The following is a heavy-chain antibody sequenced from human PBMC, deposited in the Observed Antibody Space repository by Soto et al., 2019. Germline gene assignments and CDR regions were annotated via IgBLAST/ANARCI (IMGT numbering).Heavy chain of an antibody. Sequence: QVQLVQSGTEVKKPGASVKVSCKATGYRFTSYSLHWVRQAPGQRPEWMGWINTGTGDTGYSPMFQGRVTVSRDTSATTAYLELRRLTSQDTAVYYCARDASGWFIHWGQGTLVTVSS. J-gene: IGHJ1*01. CDR3: ARDASGWFIH. V-gene: IGHV1-3*04. CDR2: INTGTGDT. D-gene: IGHD6-19*01. CDR1: GYRFTSYS.